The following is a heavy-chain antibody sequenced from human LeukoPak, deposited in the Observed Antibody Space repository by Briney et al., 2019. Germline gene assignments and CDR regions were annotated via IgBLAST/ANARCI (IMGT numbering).Heavy chain of an antibody. CDR1: GFTFSSYA. CDR3: ARVHCSSTSCYTGHFDY. Sequence: PGGSLRLSCAASGFTFSSYAMSWVRQAPGRGLEWVSAISGSGGSTYYADSVKGRFTIYRDNSKNTLYLQMNSLRAEDTAVYYCARVHCSSTSCYTGHFDYWGQGTLVTVSS. CDR2: ISGSGGST. V-gene: IGHV3-23*01. J-gene: IGHJ4*02. D-gene: IGHD2-2*02.